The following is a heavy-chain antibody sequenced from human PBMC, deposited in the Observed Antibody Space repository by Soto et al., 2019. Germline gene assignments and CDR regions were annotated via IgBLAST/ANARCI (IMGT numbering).Heavy chain of an antibody. J-gene: IGHJ3*02. Sequence: PGGPRRLPCEASGFTFSSYTMTWVRQAQGRVLEWVSYISSSSSTIYYADSVKGRFTISRDNAKNSLYLQMNSLRDEDTAVYYCARGGTNKYSGSASGFAIWGQGTMVTVS. CDR2: ISSSSSTI. CDR3: ARGGTNKYSGSASGFAI. D-gene: IGHD1-26*01. CDR1: GFTFSSYT. V-gene: IGHV3-48*02.